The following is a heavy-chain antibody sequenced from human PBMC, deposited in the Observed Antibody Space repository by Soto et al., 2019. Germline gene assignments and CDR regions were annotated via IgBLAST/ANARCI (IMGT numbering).Heavy chain of an antibody. CDR3: ARHRSRARAFEI. CDR2: IKDDGSDK. V-gene: IGHV3-7*05. CDR1: GFTFSNYW. Sequence: GGSLRLSCAASGFTFSNYWMAWVRQAPGKGLEWVANIKDDGSDKYYVDSVKGRFTFSRDNGKNSLYLQMNSLRAEDTAVYYCARHRSRARAFEIWGQGTMVTVSS. J-gene: IGHJ3*02. D-gene: IGHD6-6*01.